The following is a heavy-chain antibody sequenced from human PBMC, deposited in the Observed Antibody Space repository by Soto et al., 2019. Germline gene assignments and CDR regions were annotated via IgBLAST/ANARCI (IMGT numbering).Heavy chain of an antibody. CDR3: AKDQGSSEMGGMDV. J-gene: IGHJ6*02. V-gene: IGHV3-30*18. CDR2: ISNDGYNE. D-gene: IGHD6-19*01. Sequence: GGSLRLSCAASGFTFSYYGIHWVRQAPGKGLEWVADISNDGYNEHFAASVRGRFTISRDNSKNTVSLQMNSLRSEDTAVYYCAKDQGSSEMGGMDVWGQGXTVTVYS. CDR1: GFTFSYYG.